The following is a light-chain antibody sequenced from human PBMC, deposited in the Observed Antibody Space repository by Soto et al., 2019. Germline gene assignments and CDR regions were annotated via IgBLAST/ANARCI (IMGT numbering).Light chain of an antibody. J-gene: IGKJ4*01. CDR3: QQCNTYPLT. V-gene: IGKV1-5*03. CDR2: KAS. Sequence: DIQMTQSPSTLSASVGDRVTITCRASQSISNCLAWYQQKPGKAPKRLIYKASSLESGVPSRFSRSGSGTEFTLGISSLQPDDFATYYCQQCNTYPLTFGGGTKVEIK. CDR1: QSISNC.